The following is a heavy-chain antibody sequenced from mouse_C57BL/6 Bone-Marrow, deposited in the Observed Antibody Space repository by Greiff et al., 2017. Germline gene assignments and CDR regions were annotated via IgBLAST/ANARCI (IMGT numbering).Heavy chain of an antibody. J-gene: IGHJ4*01. CDR2: ISSGSSTI. D-gene: IGHD1-1*01. CDR3: ARRPLYYDGSTSRGDY. V-gene: IGHV5-17*01. Sequence: DVKLQASGGGLVKPGGSLKLSCAASGFTFSDYGMPWVRQAPEKGLEWVAYISSGSSTIYYADTVKGRFTISRDTAKNTLFLQMTSLRSEDTAMYYCARRPLYYDGSTSRGDYWGQGTSVTVSS. CDR1: GFTFSDYG.